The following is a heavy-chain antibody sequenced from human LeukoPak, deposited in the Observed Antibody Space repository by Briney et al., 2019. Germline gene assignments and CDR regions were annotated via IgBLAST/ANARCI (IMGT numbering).Heavy chain of an antibody. CDR1: GYTFTSYG. CDR2: ISAYNGNT. J-gene: IGHJ4*02. D-gene: IGHD6-19*01. V-gene: IGHV1-18*01. CDR3: ARDRLVGGIAGAGIDY. Sequence: ASVKVSCKASGYTFTSYGISWVRQAPGQGLEWMGWISAYNGNTDYAQKLQGRVTMTTDTSTSTAYMELRSLRSDDTAVYYCARDRLVGGIAGAGIDYWGQGTLVTVSS.